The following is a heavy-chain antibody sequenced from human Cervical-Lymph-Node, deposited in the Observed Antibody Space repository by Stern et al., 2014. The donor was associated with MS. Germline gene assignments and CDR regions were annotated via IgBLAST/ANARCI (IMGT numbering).Heavy chain of an antibody. CDR1: EFIFSRHA. CDR3: ARDYSSSWYHHDDALDI. D-gene: IGHD6-13*01. J-gene: IGHJ3*02. V-gene: IGHV3-30-3*01. CDR2: ISYDGSPE. Sequence: HVQLVQSGGGVVQPGRSLRLSCAASEFIFSRHAMHWVRQAPGKGLEWVAVISYDGSPEYYADSVEGRFTIYRDNSKNKLFLQMNSLRAEDTALYYCARDYSSSWYHHDDALDIWGQGTMVTVSS.